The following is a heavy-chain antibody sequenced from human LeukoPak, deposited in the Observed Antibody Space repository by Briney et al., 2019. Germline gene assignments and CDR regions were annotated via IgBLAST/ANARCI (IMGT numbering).Heavy chain of an antibody. CDR2: IYYSGST. D-gene: IGHD1-26*01. J-gene: IGHJ4*02. V-gene: IGHV4-39*07. CDR3: ATSLGEVGAYLA. CDR1: GGSISGSSYY. Sequence: SSETLSLTCTVSGGSISGSSYYWGWIRQPPGKGLEWIGSIYYSGSTYYNPSLKSRVTISVDTSKNQFSLKLSSVTAADTAVYYCATSLGEVGAYLAWGQGTLVTVSS.